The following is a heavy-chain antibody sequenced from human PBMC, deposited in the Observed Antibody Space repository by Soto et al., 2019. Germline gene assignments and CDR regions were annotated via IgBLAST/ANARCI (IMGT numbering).Heavy chain of an antibody. CDR1: GGSVSNKTYY. CDR3: ARDEIPMISFGGAFDY. J-gene: IGHJ4*02. D-gene: IGHD3-16*01. CDR2: IYYLGNT. V-gene: IGHV4-61*01. Sequence: SETLSLTCSVSGGSVSNKTYYWSWIRQPPGKGLEWIGNIYYLGNTNYNPSLKSRVTVSLDTSKNLFSLRAEDTAVYYCARDEIPMISFGGAFDYWGQGTQVTVSS.